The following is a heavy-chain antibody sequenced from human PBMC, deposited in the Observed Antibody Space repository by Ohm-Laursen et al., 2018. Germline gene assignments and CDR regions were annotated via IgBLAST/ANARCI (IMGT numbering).Heavy chain of an antibody. CDR1: GYTFTSYY. J-gene: IGHJ4*02. Sequence: GSSVKVSCKASGYTFTSYYMHWVRQAPGQGLEWMGIINPSGGSTSYAQKFQGRVTMTRDTSTSTVYMELSSLRSEDTAAYYCAGGDSVVQADYWGQGTLVTVSS. CDR3: AGGDSVVQADY. D-gene: IGHD2-2*01. CDR2: INPSGGST. V-gene: IGHV1-46*01.